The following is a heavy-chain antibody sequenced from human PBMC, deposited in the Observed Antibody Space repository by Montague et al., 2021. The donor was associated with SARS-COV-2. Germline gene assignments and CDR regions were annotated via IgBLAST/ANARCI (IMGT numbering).Heavy chain of an antibody. J-gene: IGHJ6*02. CDR3: ARDVPHYYGSGSYGYYYGMDV. Sequence: SLRLSCAASEFTFSSYAMYWVRQAPGKGLEWVAVISYAGSNKSYVDSVKGRFTISRDNSKNTLYLQMNSLRSEDTAVYYCARDVPHYYGSGSYGYYYGMDVWGQGTTVTVSS. CDR1: EFTFSSYA. V-gene: IGHV3-30*04. D-gene: IGHD3-10*01. CDR2: ISYAGSNK.